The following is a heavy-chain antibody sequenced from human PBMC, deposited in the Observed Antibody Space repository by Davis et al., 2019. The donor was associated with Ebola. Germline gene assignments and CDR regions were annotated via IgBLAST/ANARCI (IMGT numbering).Heavy chain of an antibody. V-gene: IGHV3-30*04. CDR3: ATAPL. CDR1: GFTFSRFT. Sequence: GGSLRLSCAASGFTFSRFTMHWVRQAPGKGLEWLAVISSDGTEKNYTDSVKGRFTVSRDNSKNTMYLEVKSLRGDDTAVYYCATAPLWGQGTLVTVSS. CDR2: ISSDGTEK. J-gene: IGHJ1*01.